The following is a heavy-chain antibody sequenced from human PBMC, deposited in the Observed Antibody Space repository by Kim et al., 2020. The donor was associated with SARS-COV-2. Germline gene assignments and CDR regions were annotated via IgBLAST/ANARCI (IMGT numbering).Heavy chain of an antibody. Sequence: GGSLRLSCAASGFTFSGSAMHWVRQASGKGLEWVGRIRSKANSYATAYAASVKGRFTISRDDSKNTAYLQMNSLKTEDTAVYYCTSRFLNNSVLAFKAGITMVRGVGDYWGQGTLVTVSS. D-gene: IGHD3-10*01. V-gene: IGHV3-73*01. J-gene: IGHJ4*02. CDR1: GFTFSGSA. CDR2: IRSKANSYAT. CDR3: TSRFLNNSVLAFKAGITMVRGVGDY.